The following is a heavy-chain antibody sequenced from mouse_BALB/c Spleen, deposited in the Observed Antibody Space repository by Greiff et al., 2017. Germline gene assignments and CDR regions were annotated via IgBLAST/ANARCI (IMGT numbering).Heavy chain of an antibody. V-gene: IGHV1-77*01. CDR1: GYTFTDYV. CDR2: IYPGSGST. CDR3: ARRITTATSWFAY. D-gene: IGHD1-2*01. J-gene: IGHJ3*01. Sequence: VKLMESGPELVKPGASVKMSCKASGYTFTDYVISWVKQRTGQGLEWIGEIYPGSGSTYYNEKFKGKATLTADKSSNTAYMQLSSLTSEDSAVYFCARRITTATSWFAYWGQGTLVTVSA.